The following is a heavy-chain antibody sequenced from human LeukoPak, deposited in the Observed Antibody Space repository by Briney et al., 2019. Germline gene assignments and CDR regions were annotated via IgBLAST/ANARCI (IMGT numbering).Heavy chain of an antibody. CDR1: SYSLTELS. D-gene: IGHD6-19*01. V-gene: IGHV1-24*01. CDR2: FDPEDGKT. Sequence: GASVKVSCKVPSYSLTELSMHWVRQAPGKGREWMGGFDPEDGKTIYAQRLQGRVTMTEDTSTDTAYMQLRSLISEDSAVYYCATNLGIAVAGGAFDLWGQGTVVTVSS. J-gene: IGHJ3*01. CDR3: ATNLGIAVAGGAFDL.